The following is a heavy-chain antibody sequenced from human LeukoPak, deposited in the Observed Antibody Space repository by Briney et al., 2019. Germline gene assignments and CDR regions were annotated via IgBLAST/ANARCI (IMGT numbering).Heavy chain of an antibody. CDR3: ASLDYDFWSGYIAIFDY. J-gene: IGHJ4*02. Sequence: PSETLSLTCAVYGGSFSGYYWSWIRQPPGKGLEWIGEINHSGSTNYNPSLKSRVTISVDTSKNQFSLKLSSVTAADTAVYYCASLDYDFWSGYIAIFDYWGQGTLVTVSS. CDR2: INHSGST. CDR1: GGSFSGYY. V-gene: IGHV4-34*01. D-gene: IGHD3-3*01.